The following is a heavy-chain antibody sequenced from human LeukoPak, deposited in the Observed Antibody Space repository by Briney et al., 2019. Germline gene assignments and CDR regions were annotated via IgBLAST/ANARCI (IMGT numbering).Heavy chain of an antibody. V-gene: IGHV3-23*01. CDR2: ISGSGGST. CDR1: GFTFSNYW. CDR3: AKVYNWNTRGYFDY. D-gene: IGHD1/OR15-1a*01. Sequence: PGGSLRLSCAVSGFTFSNYWMSWVRQAPGKGLEWVSAISGSGGSTYYADSVKGRFTISRDNSKNTLYLQMNSLRAEDTAVYYCAKVYNWNTRGYFDYWGQGTLVTVSS. J-gene: IGHJ4*02.